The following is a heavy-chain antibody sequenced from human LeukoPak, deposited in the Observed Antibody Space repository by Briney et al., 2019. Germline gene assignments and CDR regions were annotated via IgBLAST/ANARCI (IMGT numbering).Heavy chain of an antibody. D-gene: IGHD1-7*01. CDR3: ARYGETGTGGPLPYYYYYMDV. CDR1: GGTFSSYA. V-gene: IGHV1-69*05. Sequence: VASVKVSCKASGGTFSSYAISWVRQAPGQGLEWMGGIIPIFGTANYAQKFQGRVTITTDESTSTAYMELSSLRSEDTAVYYCARYGETGTGGPLPYYYYYMDVWGKGTTVTVSS. CDR2: IIPIFGTA. J-gene: IGHJ6*03.